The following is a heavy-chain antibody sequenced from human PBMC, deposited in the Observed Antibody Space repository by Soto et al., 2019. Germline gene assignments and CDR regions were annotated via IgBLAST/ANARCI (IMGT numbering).Heavy chain of an antibody. CDR3: ARYSSNWFQTEGMDV. CDR2: IDTSGNT. Sequence: SETLSLTCTVSGGSVSSGSYYWSWIRQPAGKGLEWIGRIDTSGNTNYNPSLKSRVTMSVDTSKKQFSLKLTSVTAADTAVYYCARYSSNWFQTEGMDVWGQGTTVTVSS. V-gene: IGHV4-61*02. D-gene: IGHD6-13*01. J-gene: IGHJ6*02. CDR1: GGSVSSGSYY.